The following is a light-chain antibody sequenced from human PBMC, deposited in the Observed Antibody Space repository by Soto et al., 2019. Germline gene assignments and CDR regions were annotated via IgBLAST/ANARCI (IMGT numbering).Light chain of an antibody. CDR2: AAS. Sequence: DIQMTQSPSSVSASVGYRVTITCRASQGVSSWLAWYQQKPGKAPNLLIYAASNLQSGVPSRFSGSGSGTDFTLTISSLQPEDFATYYCLQHNSYPPTFGQGTTGDIK. V-gene: IGKV1-12*01. CDR3: LQHNSYPPT. CDR1: QGVSSW. J-gene: IGKJ1*01.